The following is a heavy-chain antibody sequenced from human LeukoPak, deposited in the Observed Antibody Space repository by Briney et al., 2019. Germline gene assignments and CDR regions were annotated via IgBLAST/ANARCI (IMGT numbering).Heavy chain of an antibody. CDR2: ISAYNGNT. D-gene: IGHD3-22*01. CDR3: ARDHSNYYDSSGYNPPAY. J-gene: IGHJ4*02. V-gene: IGHV1-18*01. Sequence: ASVKVSCKASGYSFTSYDISWVRQAPGQGLEWRGWISAYNGNTNYAQKLQGRATMTTDTSTSTAYMELRSLRSDDTAVYYCARDHSNYYDSSGYNPPAYWGQGTLVTVSS. CDR1: GYSFTSYD.